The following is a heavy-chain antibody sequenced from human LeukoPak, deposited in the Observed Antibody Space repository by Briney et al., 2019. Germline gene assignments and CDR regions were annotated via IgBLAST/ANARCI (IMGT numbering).Heavy chain of an antibody. J-gene: IGHJ6*02. V-gene: IGHV3-30-3*01. Sequence: PGGSLRLSCAASGFTSSNYAMHWVRQAPGKGLEWVAFISSDESDKYYADSVKGRFTISRDNSKNTLYLQMNSLRAEDTAVYYCARDISGWYSGGYFRMDVWGQGITVTVSS. D-gene: IGHD6-19*01. CDR3: ARDISGWYSGGYFRMDV. CDR1: GFTSSNYA. CDR2: ISSDESDK.